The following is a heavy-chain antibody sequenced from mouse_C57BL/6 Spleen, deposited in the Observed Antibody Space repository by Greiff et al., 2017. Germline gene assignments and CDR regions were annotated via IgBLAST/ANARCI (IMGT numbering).Heavy chain of an antibody. Sequence: QVQLKESGAELMKPGASVKLSCKATGYTFTGYWIEWVKQRPGHGLEWIGEILPGSGSTNYNEKFKGKATFTADTSSNTAYMQLSSLTTEDSAIYYCARWENYYYGSSPWFAYWGQGTLVTVFA. CDR2: ILPGSGST. CDR3: ARWENYYYGSSPWFAY. V-gene: IGHV1-9*01. D-gene: IGHD1-1*01. CDR1: GYTFTGYW. J-gene: IGHJ3*01.